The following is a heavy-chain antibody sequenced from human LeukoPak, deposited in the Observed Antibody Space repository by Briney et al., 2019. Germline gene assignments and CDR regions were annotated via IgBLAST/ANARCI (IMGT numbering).Heavy chain of an antibody. CDR1: GGSISSGSYY. V-gene: IGHV4-61*02. CDR3: ARAVAGSRRWFDP. J-gene: IGHJ5*02. D-gene: IGHD6-19*01. CDR2: IHTSGST. Sequence: SETLSLTCTVSGGSISSGSYYWSWIRQPAGKGLEWIGRIHTSGSTNYNPSLKSRVTISVDTSKNQFSLKLSSVTAADTAVYYCARAVAGSRRWFDPWGQGTLVTVSS.